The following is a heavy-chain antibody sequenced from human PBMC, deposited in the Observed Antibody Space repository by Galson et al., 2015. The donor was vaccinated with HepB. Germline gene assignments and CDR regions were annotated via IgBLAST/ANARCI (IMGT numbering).Heavy chain of an antibody. J-gene: IGHJ4*02. D-gene: IGHD1-1*01. V-gene: IGHV2-70*13. CDR2: MDLDYAA. CDR3: TQLTGIGYIDY. Sequence: PALVTPTQPLTLTCTFSGIPVSPGGRFVSWIRQSPGSDLEWLATMDLDYAAYSSTSPRTGLTISKGTSKNYVVLRMTNLHPVDTGTYYCTQLTGIGYIDYWGQG. CDR1: GIPVSPGGRF.